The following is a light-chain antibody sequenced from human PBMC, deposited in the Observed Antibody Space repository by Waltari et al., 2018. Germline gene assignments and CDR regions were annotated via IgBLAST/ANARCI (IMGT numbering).Light chain of an antibody. V-gene: IGLV3-19*01. J-gene: IGLJ2*01. CDR2: GAK. CDR3: YPRDRGAYRLF. CDR1: SLRRYY. Sequence: SSDLTQDPVVSVTLGQTVTITCQGDSLRRYYATWYQQKPGQVPNLVIYGAKNRPSGVRERVSGSSSGNTAYLTMTGAQAEDEADYYCYPRDRGAYRLFFGGG.